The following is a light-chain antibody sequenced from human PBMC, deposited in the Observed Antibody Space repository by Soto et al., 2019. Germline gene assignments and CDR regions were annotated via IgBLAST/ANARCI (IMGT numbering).Light chain of an antibody. Sequence: EIVLTQSPATLSSFPGDRVTLSCRASQYINTRLAWYQHRPGQAPRLLIYQTSIRAAGIPARFSASGTGTDFTLTIRDVQPEDFAVYYCHQRQSWPRPFGQGTKVDI. CDR2: QTS. CDR3: HQRQSWPRP. J-gene: IGKJ1*01. CDR1: QYINTR. V-gene: IGKV3-11*01.